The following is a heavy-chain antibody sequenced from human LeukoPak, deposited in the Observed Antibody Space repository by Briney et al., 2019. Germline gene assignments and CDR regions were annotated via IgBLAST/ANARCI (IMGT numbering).Heavy chain of an antibody. CDR2: IIPIFGTA. V-gene: IGHV1-69*01. J-gene: IGHJ6*03. CDR1: GGTFSSYA. D-gene: IGHD4-11*01. CDR3: ARAAYSKDYYFYYMDV. Sequence: SSVKVSCKASGGTFSSYAISWVRQAPGQGLEWMGGIIPIFGTADYAQKFHGRVTITADESTSTAYMELSSLRSEDTAVYYCARAAYSKDYYFYYMDVWGKGTTVTVSS.